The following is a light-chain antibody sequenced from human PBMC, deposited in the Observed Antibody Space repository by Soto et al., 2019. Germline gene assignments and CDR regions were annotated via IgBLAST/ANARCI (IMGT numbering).Light chain of an antibody. Sequence: QSALTQPASVSGSPGQSITISCTGTSSDVGAYHYVSWYQQHPGKAPKLMIYDVSNRPSGISDRFSVSKSGNTASLTISNLQADYEADYYCSSYTNSGTYVFGTGTTVTVL. J-gene: IGLJ1*01. CDR1: SSDVGAYHY. CDR3: SSYTNSGTYV. CDR2: DVS. V-gene: IGLV2-14*01.